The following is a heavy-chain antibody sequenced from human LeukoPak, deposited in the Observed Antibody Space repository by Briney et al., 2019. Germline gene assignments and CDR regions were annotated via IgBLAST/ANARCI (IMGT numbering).Heavy chain of an antibody. J-gene: IGHJ4*02. CDR2: INSDGSST. V-gene: IGHV3-74*01. Sequence: GGSLRLSCAASGFTFGSYSMNWVRQAPGKGLVWVSRINSDGSSTSYADSVKGRFTISRDNAKNTLYLQMNSLRAEDTAVYYCARGALYYDYVWGSYPSDYWGQGTLVTVSS. CDR1: GFTFGSYS. CDR3: ARGALYYDYVWGSYPSDY. D-gene: IGHD3-16*01.